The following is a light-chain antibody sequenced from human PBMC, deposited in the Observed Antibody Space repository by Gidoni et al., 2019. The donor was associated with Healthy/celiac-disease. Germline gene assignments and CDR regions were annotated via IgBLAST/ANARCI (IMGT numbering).Light chain of an antibody. J-gene: IGKJ2*01. Sequence: DSQMTQSPSSLSASVRDRVTINCRASQSIRSYLNWYQQKPGKSPKLLIYAASSLQSGVPSRFSGSGSGTDFTLTISSLQPEDVATYYCQQSYSTPYTFGQGTKLEIK. CDR1: QSIRSY. CDR3: QQSYSTPYT. CDR2: AAS. V-gene: IGKV1-39*01.